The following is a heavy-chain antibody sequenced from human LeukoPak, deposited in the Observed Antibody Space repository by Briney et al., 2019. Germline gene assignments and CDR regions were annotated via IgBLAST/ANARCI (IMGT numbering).Heavy chain of an antibody. CDR3: ARVLYYYDSSGSRYSFDY. CDR1: GYTFISYG. D-gene: IGHD3-22*01. V-gene: IGHV1-18*04. Sequence: ASVKVSCKTSGYTFISYGLSWVRQAPGQGLERMGWISAYNGDTNYAQRLQGRVTMTTDTSTTTAYMELRSLRSDDTAVYYCARVLYYYDSSGSRYSFDYWGQGTLVTVSS. CDR2: ISAYNGDT. J-gene: IGHJ4*02.